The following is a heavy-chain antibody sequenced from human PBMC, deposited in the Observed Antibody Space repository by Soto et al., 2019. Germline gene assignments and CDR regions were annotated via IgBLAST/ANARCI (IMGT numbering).Heavy chain of an antibody. CDR1: GFTFSTYA. CDR2: ISGSGGST. Sequence: EVQLLESGGGLVQPGGSLRLSCAASGFTFSTYAMSWVRQAPGKGLEWVSGISGSGGSTYYADSVKGRFTISRYNSKHTLYLQMNSLRSEDTAVYYCAKEAYITGTTGWFDPWGQGTLVTVSS. J-gene: IGHJ5*02. D-gene: IGHD1-7*01. V-gene: IGHV3-23*01. CDR3: AKEAYITGTTGWFDP.